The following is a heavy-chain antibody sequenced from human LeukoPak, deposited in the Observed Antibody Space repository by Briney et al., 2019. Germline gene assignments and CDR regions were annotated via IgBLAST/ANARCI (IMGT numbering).Heavy chain of an antibody. CDR1: GFTFSSYS. J-gene: IGHJ3*02. V-gene: IGHV3-21*01. D-gene: IGHD2-2*01. CDR2: ISSSSSYI. Sequence: GGSLRLSCAASGFTFSSYSMNWVRQAPGKGLEWVSSISSSSSYIYYADSVKGRFTISRDNAKNSLYLQMNSLRAEDTAVYYCAREGFVVVPAANDAFDIWGQGTMVTVSS. CDR3: AREGFVVVPAANDAFDI.